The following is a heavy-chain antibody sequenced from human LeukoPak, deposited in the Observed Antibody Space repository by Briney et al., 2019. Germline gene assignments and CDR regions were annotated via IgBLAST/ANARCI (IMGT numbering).Heavy chain of an antibody. V-gene: IGHV1-18*04. CDR2: ISVYNGNT. Sequence: ASVKVSCKASGYTFNRHGINWVRQAPGQGLEWMGWISVYNGNTNYAQKFQGRVTMTTDTSTSTAYLELRSLRSNDTAMYYCARDREVATKLGFWGQGTLVTVSS. D-gene: IGHD5-12*01. J-gene: IGHJ4*02. CDR3: ARDREVATKLGF. CDR1: GYTFNRHG.